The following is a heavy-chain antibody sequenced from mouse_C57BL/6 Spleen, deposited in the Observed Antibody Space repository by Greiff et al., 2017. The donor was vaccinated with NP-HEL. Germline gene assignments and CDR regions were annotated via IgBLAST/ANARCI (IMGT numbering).Heavy chain of an antibody. Sequence: EVKLQESGPGLVKPSQSLSLTCSVTGYSITSGYYWNWIRQFPGNKLEWMGYISYDGSNNYNPSLKNLISITRDTSKNQFFLKLNSVTTEDTATYYCASGLRRGPGFAYWGQGTLVTVSA. CDR3: ASGLRRGPGFAY. V-gene: IGHV3-6*01. CDR1: GYSITSGYY. CDR2: ISYDGSN. D-gene: IGHD2-4*01. J-gene: IGHJ3*01.